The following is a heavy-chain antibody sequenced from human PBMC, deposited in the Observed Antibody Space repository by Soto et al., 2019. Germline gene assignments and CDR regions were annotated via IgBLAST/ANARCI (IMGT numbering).Heavy chain of an antibody. CDR3: ARVPLPEVAHYYYYYMDV. D-gene: IGHD2-15*01. V-gene: IGHV1-8*02. CDR1: GYTFTNLD. Sequence: GASVKVSCKASGYTFTNLDINWVRQASGQGLEWMGWMTPSNGNTGYAQKLQGRVTMTADTSTSTAYMELSSLRSDDTAVYYCARVPLPEVAHYYYYYMDVWGKGTTVTVSS. J-gene: IGHJ6*03. CDR2: MTPSNGNT.